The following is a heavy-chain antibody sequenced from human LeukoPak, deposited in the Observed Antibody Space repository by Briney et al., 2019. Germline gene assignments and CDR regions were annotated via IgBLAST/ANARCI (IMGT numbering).Heavy chain of an antibody. CDR1: GFTFSSYA. CDR2: ISYDGSNK. V-gene: IGHV3-30-3*01. Sequence: GRSLRLSCAASGFTFSSYAMHWVRQAPGKGLEWVAVISYDGSNKYYADSVKGRFTISRDNSKNTLYLQMNSLRAEDTAVYYCARDWWYQLLEWEGTDYYGMDVWGQGTTVTVSS. D-gene: IGHD2-2*01. CDR3: ARDWWYQLLEWEGTDYYGMDV. J-gene: IGHJ6*02.